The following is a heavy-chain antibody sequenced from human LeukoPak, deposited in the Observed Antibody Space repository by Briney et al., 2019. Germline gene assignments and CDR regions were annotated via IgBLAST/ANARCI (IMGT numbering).Heavy chain of an antibody. V-gene: IGHV1-58*02. J-gene: IGHJ3*02. Sequence: SVKVSCKASGFTFTSSAMQWVRQARGQRLEWIGWIVVGSGNTNYAQKFQERVTITRDMSTSTAYMELSSLRSEDTAVYYCAADRSYYYDSSGFASSIRGQGTMVTVSS. CDR1: GFTFTSSA. CDR2: IVVGSGNT. D-gene: IGHD3-22*01. CDR3: AADRSYYYDSSGFASSI.